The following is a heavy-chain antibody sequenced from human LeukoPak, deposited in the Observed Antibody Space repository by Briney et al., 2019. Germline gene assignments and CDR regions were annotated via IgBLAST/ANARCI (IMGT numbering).Heavy chain of an antibody. CDR1: GFTFSSYA. CDR2: ISGSGGST. J-gene: IGHJ4*02. CDR3: AKDSVMEGSGWYLCPDY. Sequence: GGSLRLSCAASGFTFSSYATSWVRQAPGKGLEWVSAISGSGGSTYYADSVKGRFTISRDNSKNTLYLQMNSLRAEDTAVYYCAKDSVMEGSGWYLCPDYWGQGTLVTVSS. V-gene: IGHV3-23*01. D-gene: IGHD6-19*01.